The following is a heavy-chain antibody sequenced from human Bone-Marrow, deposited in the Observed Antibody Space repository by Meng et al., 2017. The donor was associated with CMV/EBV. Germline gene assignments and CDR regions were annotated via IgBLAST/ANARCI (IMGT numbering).Heavy chain of an antibody. CDR3: ARCGDAFDI. CDR1: GGSFSDHQ. D-gene: IGHD6-25*01. Sequence: LRLSCAVYGGSFSDHQWTWIRQPPGKGLEWIGYIYYSGSTYYNPSLKSRVTISVDTSKNQFSLKLSSVTAADTAVYYCARCGDAFDIWGQGTMVTVSS. V-gene: IGHV4-30-4*08. J-gene: IGHJ3*02. CDR2: IYYSGST.